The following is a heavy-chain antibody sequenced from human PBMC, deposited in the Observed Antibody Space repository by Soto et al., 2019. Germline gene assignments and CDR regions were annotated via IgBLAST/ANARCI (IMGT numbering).Heavy chain of an antibody. CDR2: ISPDGTNT. CDR3: ARRLLQVMVPFDH. J-gene: IGHJ4*02. V-gene: IGHV3-30-3*01. CDR1: GFNFNSYT. D-gene: IGHD2-21*02. Sequence: QVQLVESGGGVVQPGRSLRLSCAASGFNFNSYTFNWVRQAPGKGLEWVAMISPDGTNTNYADALKGRFTISRDNSNNKVCLQMKSLTTEDSAIYFGARRLLQVMVPFDHWGKGPLVTVS.